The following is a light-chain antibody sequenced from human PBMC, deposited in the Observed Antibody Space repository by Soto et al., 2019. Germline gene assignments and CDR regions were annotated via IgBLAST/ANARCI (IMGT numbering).Light chain of an antibody. CDR3: LLDYGGAQPVV. Sequence: QAVVTQEPSLTVSPGGTVTLTCASSTGAVTSGHYPNWFQQKPGQAPRALIYSTNKKHSWTPARVSGSLLGGKAALTLSGVQPEDEAEYYCLLDYGGAQPVVFGGGTKLTVL. J-gene: IGLJ2*01. CDR2: STN. CDR1: TGAVTSGHY. V-gene: IGLV7-43*01.